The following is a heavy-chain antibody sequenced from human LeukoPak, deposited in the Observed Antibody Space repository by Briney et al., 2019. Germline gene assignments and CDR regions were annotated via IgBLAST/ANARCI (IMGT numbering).Heavy chain of an antibody. Sequence: ASVKVSCKASGYTFTGYYMHWVRQAPGQGLEWMGWINPNSGGTNYAQKFQGRVTMTRDTSISTAYMELSRLRSDDTAVYYCAREVDDYGDYGGQYWGQGTLVTVSS. CDR1: GYTFTGYY. CDR2: INPNSGGT. CDR3: AREVDDYGDYGGQY. J-gene: IGHJ4*02. V-gene: IGHV1-2*02. D-gene: IGHD4-17*01.